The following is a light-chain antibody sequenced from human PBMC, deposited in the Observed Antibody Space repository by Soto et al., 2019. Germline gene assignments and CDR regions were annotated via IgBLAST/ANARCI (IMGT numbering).Light chain of an antibody. Sequence: QSVLTQPASVSGSPGQLITISCTGTSSDVGGYNYVSWYQQHPGKAPKVMIYEVSNRPSGVSNRFSGSKSGNTASLTISGLQAEDEADYYCSSYTSRSTWVFGGGTKLTVL. J-gene: IGLJ3*02. V-gene: IGLV2-14*01. CDR3: SSYTSRSTWV. CDR1: SSDVGGYNY. CDR2: EVS.